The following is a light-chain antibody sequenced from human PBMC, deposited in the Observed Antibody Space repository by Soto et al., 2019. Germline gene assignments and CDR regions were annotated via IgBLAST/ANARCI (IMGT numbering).Light chain of an antibody. CDR2: HAS. CDR1: QSVSTY. CDR3: QHRGDWPLT. J-gene: IGKJ4*01. Sequence: EIVLTQSPASLSLSPGERATLSCRASQSVSTYLAWYQQRPGQAPRLLIYHASNRATGIPARFSGSGSETDFTLTISSLEPEDFAVYYCQHRGDWPLTFGGGTKVEI. V-gene: IGKV3-11*01.